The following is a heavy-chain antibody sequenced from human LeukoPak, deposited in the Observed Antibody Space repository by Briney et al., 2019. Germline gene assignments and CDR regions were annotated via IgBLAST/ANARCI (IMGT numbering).Heavy chain of an antibody. J-gene: IGHJ4*02. CDR1: GGSISGDY. CDR3: ARIQGHSTAVFDY. CDR2: IYYTGRT. D-gene: IGHD2-21*01. Sequence: NPSETLSLTCTVSGGSISGDYWSWIRQPPGQGLEWVAYIYYTGRTNYNPSLKSRVTISVDTSKNQFSLKLSSVTAADTAVYYCARIQGHSTAVFDYWGQGTLVTVSS. V-gene: IGHV4-59*01.